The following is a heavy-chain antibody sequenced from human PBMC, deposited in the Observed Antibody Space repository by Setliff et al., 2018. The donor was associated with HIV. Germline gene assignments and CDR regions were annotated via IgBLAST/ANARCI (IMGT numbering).Heavy chain of an antibody. CDR3: ARHRDGGTYPLDY. CDR1: GYSISSGYY. V-gene: IGHV4-38-2*01. D-gene: IGHD1-26*01. CDR2: IYYSGNT. Sequence: PSETLSLTCAVSGYSISSGYYWGWIRQPPGKGLEWIGSIYYSGNTYYNPSLKRRVTISVDTSKNQFSLKVGSVTAADTAVYYCARHRDGGTYPLDYWGQGTLVTVSS. J-gene: IGHJ4*02.